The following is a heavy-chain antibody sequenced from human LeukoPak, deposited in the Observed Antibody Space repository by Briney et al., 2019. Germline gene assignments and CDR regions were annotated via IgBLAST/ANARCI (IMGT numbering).Heavy chain of an antibody. CDR3: ARSGIRIDAFDI. V-gene: IGHV4-59*01. J-gene: IGHJ3*02. Sequence: PSETLSLTCTVSGGSISSYYWSWIRQPPGKGLEWIGYIYYSGSTNYNPSLKSRVTISVDTSKNQFSLKLSSVTAADTAVYYCARSGIRIDAFDIWGQGTMVTVSS. D-gene: IGHD5-12*01. CDR2: IYYSGST. CDR1: GGSISSYY.